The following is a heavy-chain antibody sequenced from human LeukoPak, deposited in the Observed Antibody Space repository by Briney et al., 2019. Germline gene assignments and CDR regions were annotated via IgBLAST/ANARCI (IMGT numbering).Heavy chain of an antibody. V-gene: IGHV1-2*02. D-gene: IGHD3-9*01. CDR1: GYTFTGHY. J-gene: IGHJ4*02. CDR2: LNPNTGDT. CDR3: TRIGLKTTGYYRLDY. Sequence: ASVKVSCKASGYTFTGHYLHWVRPAPGQGLEWMGWLNPNTGDTLYIQKFQGRVTMTGGTSISTAYMELSSLMSDDTAVYYCTRIGLKTTGYYRLDYWGQGTLVTVSS.